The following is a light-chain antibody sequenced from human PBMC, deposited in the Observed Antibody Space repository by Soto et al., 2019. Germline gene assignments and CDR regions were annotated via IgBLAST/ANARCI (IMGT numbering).Light chain of an antibody. J-gene: IGLJ2*01. CDR2: EVS. CDR3: CSYAGNSDVI. Sequence: QAVVSQPASVSGSPGQSITISCTGSSSDVGSYYLVSWYQQHPGKAPKLMISEVSRRPSGVSNRFSASKSGNTASLTISGLQAEDEADYYCCSYAGNSDVIFGGGTQLTVL. V-gene: IGLV2-23*02. CDR1: SSDVGSYYL.